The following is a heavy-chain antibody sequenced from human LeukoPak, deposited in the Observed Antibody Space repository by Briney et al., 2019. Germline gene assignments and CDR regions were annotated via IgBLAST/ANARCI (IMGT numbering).Heavy chain of an antibody. V-gene: IGHV3-20*04. CDR1: GFTFDDYG. J-gene: IGHJ4*02. D-gene: IGHD3-22*01. Sequence: PGGSLRLSCAASGFTFDDYGMSWVRQAPGKGLEWVSGINWNGGSTGYADSVKGRFTISRDNAKNSLYLQMNSLRAEDTALYYGARGGDYYGSSGYYLFDYWGQGTLVTVSS. CDR2: INWNGGST. CDR3: ARGGDYYGSSGYYLFDY.